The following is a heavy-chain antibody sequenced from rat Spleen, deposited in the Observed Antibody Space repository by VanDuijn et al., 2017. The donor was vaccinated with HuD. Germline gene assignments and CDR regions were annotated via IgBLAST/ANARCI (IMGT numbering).Heavy chain of an antibody. J-gene: IGHJ2*01. V-gene: IGHV3-3*01. CDR2: LNSAGST. CDR3: ARSRYNNYYFDY. D-gene: IGHD1-10*01. Sequence: EVQLQESGPGLVKPSQSLSLTCSVTAYSITSSYRWNWIRKFPGNKLEWMGHLNSAGSTYYNPSLKSRISIARDTSKNQFFLQVNSVTTEDTATYYWARSRYNNYYFDYWGQGVMVAVSS. CDR1: AYSITSSYR.